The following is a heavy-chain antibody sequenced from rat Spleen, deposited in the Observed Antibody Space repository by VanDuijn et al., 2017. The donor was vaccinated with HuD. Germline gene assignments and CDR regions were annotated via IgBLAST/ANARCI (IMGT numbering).Heavy chain of an antibody. CDR1: GYSITSNY. CDR3: ATDGYFDGIYYSVYVMDA. V-gene: IGHV3-1*01. CDR2: ISYSGST. J-gene: IGHJ4*01. Sequence: EVQLQESGPGLVKPSQSLSLTCSVTGYSITSNYWGWIRKFPGNKMEWIGHISYSGSTTYNPSLKSRISITRDTSRNQFFLQLNSVTTEDSATYYCATDGYFDGIYYSVYVMDAWGQGASVTVSS. D-gene: IGHD1-12*02.